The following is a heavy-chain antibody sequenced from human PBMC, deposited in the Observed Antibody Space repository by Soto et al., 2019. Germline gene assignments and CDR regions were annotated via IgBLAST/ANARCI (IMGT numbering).Heavy chain of an antibody. CDR1: GFSFSNYW. CDR2: IKQDGSEK. V-gene: IGHV3-7*01. D-gene: IGHD1-26*01. CDR3: ARDGGSLGY. Sequence: EVQLVESGGGLVQPGGSLRLSCAGSGFSFSNYWMNWVRQAPGKGLEWVANIKQDGSEKNYVDSVKGRFTISRDNAKNSLYLQMNSLRDEDTAVYYCARDGGSLGYWGQGTLVTVSS. J-gene: IGHJ4*02.